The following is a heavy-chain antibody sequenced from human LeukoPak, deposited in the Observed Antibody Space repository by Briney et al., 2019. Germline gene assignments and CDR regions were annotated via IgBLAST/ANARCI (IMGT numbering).Heavy chain of an antibody. CDR1: GFTLDDYA. J-gene: IGHJ4*02. CDR3: AKDIGYSYGPAPFDY. Sequence: GGSLRLSCAASGFTLDDYAMHWVRQAPGKGLEWVSGISWNSGSIGYADSVKGRFTISRDNAKNSLYLQMNSLRAEDTALYYCAKDIGYSYGPAPFDYWGQGTLVTVSS. D-gene: IGHD5-18*01. CDR2: ISWNSGSI. V-gene: IGHV3-9*01.